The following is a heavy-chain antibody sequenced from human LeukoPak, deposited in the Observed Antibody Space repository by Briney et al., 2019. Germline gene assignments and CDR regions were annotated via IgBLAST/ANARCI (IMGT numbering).Heavy chain of an antibody. CDR2: IHPSGIT. V-gene: IGHV4-31*03. CDR1: GGSVTSGYYY. D-gene: IGHD5-24*01. J-gene: IGHJ4*02. Sequence: PSETLSLTCTVSGGSVTSGYYYWTWIRQYPGKGLEWIGYIHPSGITDYNPSLESRVIMSLDTSQNQFSLKLTSVTAADTAIYYCSRGQDAFKTGYWGQGTLVTVSS. CDR3: SRGQDAFKTGY.